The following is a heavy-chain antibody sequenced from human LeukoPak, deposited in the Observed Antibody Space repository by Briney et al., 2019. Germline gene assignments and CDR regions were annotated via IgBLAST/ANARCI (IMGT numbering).Heavy chain of an antibody. CDR3: ARGGNSYGSFDY. CDR1: GGTFSSYA. D-gene: IGHD5-18*01. Sequence: SVKVSCKASGGTFSSYAISWVRQAPGQGLEWMGGIIPIFGTTNYAQKFQGRVTITTDEPTSTAYMELSSLRSEDTAVYYCARGGNSYGSFDYWGQGTLVTVSS. J-gene: IGHJ4*02. V-gene: IGHV1-69*05. CDR2: IIPIFGTT.